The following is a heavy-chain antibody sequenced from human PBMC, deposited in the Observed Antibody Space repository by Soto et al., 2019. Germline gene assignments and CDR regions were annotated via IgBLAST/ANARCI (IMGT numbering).Heavy chain of an antibody. Sequence: QVQLQQWGAGLLKPSETLSLTCAVYGGSFSGYYWTWIRQSPEKGLEWIGEGKHSGTTYYKPSLKTRVTISVHTPTEQLALKMSSVTAAETAVYYCARGIGYCRSINWYSARRVRFDSWGQGTLVTFSS. CDR3: ARGIGYCRSINWYSARRVRFDS. CDR1: GGSFSGYY. D-gene: IGHD2-2*01. CDR2: GKHSGTT. V-gene: IGHV4-34*01. J-gene: IGHJ4*02.